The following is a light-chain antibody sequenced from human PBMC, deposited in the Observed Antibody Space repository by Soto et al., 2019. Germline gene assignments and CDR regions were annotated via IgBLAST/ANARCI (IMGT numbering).Light chain of an antibody. CDR3: QQSYSTPYT. CDR2: TAA. J-gene: IGKJ2*01. V-gene: IGKV1-39*01. CDR1: QRITTY. Sequence: IHMTQSPSSLSASVGDRVTITCRASQRITTYLNWYQQKPGNAPKLLISTAATLQGGVPSRFSGSGSGTDFTLTITTLQPEDFATYFCQQSYSTPYTFGQGTKLEIK.